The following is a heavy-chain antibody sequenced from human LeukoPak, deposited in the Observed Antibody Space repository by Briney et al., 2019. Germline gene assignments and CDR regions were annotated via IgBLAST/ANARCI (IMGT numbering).Heavy chain of an antibody. CDR3: ATQDIVLMVYAGVDY. CDR2: ISSSSSTI. CDR1: GFTFSSYA. V-gene: IGHV3-48*01. J-gene: IGHJ4*02. Sequence: GGSLRLSCAASGFTFSSYAMNWDRQAPGKGLEWVSYISSSSSTIYYADSVKGRFTIARDNAKNSLYLQMNSLRAEDTAVYYCATQDIVLMVYAGVDYWGQGTLVTVSS. D-gene: IGHD2-8*01.